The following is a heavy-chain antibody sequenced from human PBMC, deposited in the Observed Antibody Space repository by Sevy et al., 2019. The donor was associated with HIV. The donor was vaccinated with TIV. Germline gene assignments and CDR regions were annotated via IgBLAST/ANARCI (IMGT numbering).Heavy chain of an antibody. J-gene: IGHJ4*02. CDR3: AILGVDCVSTNCYGMRSLSFDF. Sequence: GGSLRLSCAASGFTFSSFAMHWVRQAPGKGLEWVAVISYDGSSKYYPDSVKGLFTISRDNAKNTLYLQMNRLRPEDTAVYFCAILGVDCVSTNCYGMRSLSFDFWGQGTLVTVSS. CDR2: ISYDGSSK. D-gene: IGHD2-2*01. CDR1: GFTFSSFA. V-gene: IGHV3-30-3*01.